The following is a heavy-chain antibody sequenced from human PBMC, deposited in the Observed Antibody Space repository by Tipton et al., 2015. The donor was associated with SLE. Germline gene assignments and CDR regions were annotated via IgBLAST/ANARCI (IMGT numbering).Heavy chain of an antibody. Sequence: LRLSCTVSGGSISSGGYYWSWIRQHPGKGLEWIGYIFTSGTTEYNPSLQSRVTISADKSKNQFSLEVNSVTAADTAVYFCERGTSMPMVDWFGQWGQGTLVSASS. D-gene: IGHD2/OR15-2a*01. CDR2: IFTSGTT. CDR1: GGSISSGGYY. CDR3: ERGTSMPMVDWFGQ. V-gene: IGHV4-31*03. J-gene: IGHJ5*02.